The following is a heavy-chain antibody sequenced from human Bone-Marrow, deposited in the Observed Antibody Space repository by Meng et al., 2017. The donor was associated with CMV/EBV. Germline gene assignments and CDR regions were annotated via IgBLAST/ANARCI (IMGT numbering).Heavy chain of an antibody. CDR3: ARSGVISWGMDV. J-gene: IGHJ6*01. CDR1: GFTFTKYD. D-gene: IGHD3-10*01. V-gene: IGHV3-53*01. Sequence: GESLKISCAGCGFTFTKYDMHWVRQAPGKGLEWVAVIFGGDATSYAPSVKGRFTISRDDSKNTVYLHMSGLKAEDTAVYYCARSGVISWGMDVWGQGTTVTVYS. CDR2: IFGGDAT.